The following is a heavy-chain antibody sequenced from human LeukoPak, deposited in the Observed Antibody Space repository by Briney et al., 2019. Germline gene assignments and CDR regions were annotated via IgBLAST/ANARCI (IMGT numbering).Heavy chain of an antibody. Sequence: VGSLRLSSAPSGFPLDDSVMYSVRQVPGKSLERVSLISGDGSSTYHADSVKGRFTISRDNSKNSLYLQMNSLKIGDSALYYCAKDSSSGWYGYWGQGTLVTASS. V-gene: IGHV3-43*02. J-gene: IGHJ4*02. CDR2: ISGDGSST. CDR1: GFPLDDSV. D-gene: IGHD6-19*01. CDR3: AKDSSSGWYGY.